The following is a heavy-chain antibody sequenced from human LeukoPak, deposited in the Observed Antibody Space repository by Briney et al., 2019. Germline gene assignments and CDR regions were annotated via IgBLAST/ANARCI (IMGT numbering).Heavy chain of an antibody. Sequence: ASVKVSCKASGYTFTGYYMHWVRQAPGQGLEWMGWINPNSGGTNYAQKFQGRVTMTRDTSISTAYMELSSLRSDDTAVYYCASSYSGTSLVNYYYMDVWGKGTTVTVSS. D-gene: IGHD2-2*01. CDR3: ASSYSGTSLVNYYYMDV. J-gene: IGHJ6*03. CDR2: INPNSGGT. CDR1: GYTFTGYY. V-gene: IGHV1-2*02.